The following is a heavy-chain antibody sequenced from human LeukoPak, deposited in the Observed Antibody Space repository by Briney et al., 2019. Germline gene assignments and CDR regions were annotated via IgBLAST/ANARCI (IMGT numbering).Heavy chain of an antibody. V-gene: IGHV3-11*01. D-gene: IGHD4-17*01. CDR1: GFTFSDYY. J-gene: IGHJ6*02. Sequence: GGSLRLSCAASGFTFSDYYMSWIRQAPGKGLEWVSYISSSGITIYYADSVKGRFTISRDNAKNSLYLQMNSLRAEDTAVYYCARPDYGDYYYGMDVWGQGTTVTVSS. CDR3: ARPDYGDYYYGMDV. CDR2: ISSSGITI.